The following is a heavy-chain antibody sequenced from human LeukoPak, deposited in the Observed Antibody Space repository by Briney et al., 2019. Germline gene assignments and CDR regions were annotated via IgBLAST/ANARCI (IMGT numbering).Heavy chain of an antibody. V-gene: IGHV4-34*01. CDR2: INHSGST. D-gene: IGHD3-10*02. J-gene: IGHJ6*02. CDR3: ARDVFVFLKVPTYGMDV. Sequence: PSETLSLTCAVYGGSFSGYYWSWIRQPPGKGLEWIGEINHSGSTNYNPSLKSRVTISVDTSKNQFSLKLSSVTAADTAVYYCARDVFVFLKVPTYGMDVWGQGTTVTVSS. CDR1: GGSFSGYY.